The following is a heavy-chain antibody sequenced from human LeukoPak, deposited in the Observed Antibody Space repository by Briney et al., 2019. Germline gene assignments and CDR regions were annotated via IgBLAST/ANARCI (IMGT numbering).Heavy chain of an antibody. CDR1: GFTFSSYA. V-gene: IGHV3-23*01. CDR2: ISGSGGST. Sequence: GGSLRLSCAASGFTFSSYAMSWVRQAPGKGLEWVSAISGSGGSTYYADSVKGRFTISRDNSKNTLYLQMNSLRAEDTAVYYCAKSYGSGSYFIYYYGMDVWGQGTTVTAPS. J-gene: IGHJ6*02. D-gene: IGHD3-10*01. CDR3: AKSYGSGSYFIYYYGMDV.